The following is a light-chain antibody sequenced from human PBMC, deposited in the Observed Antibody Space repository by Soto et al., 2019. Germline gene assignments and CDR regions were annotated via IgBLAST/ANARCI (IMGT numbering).Light chain of an antibody. J-gene: IGLJ1*01. V-gene: IGLV2-14*03. CDR2: DVS. Sequence: QSALTQPASVSGSPGQPITISCAGTSSDIGTYNFVSWYQQHPGKAPKLLIYDVSSRPSGVSGLSDRLSGSKSGNTASLTIFGLQAEDEADYYCSSYTSTSSYVFGTGTKVTVL. CDR3: SSYTSTSSYV. CDR1: SSDIGTYNF.